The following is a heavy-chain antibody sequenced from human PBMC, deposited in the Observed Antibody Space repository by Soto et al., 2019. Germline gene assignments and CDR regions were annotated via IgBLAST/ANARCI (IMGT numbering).Heavy chain of an antibody. V-gene: IGHV3-64D*08. CDR2: ISSNGGTT. Sequence: EVQLVESGGGLVQPGGSLRLSCSASGFTFSSYAMNWVRQAPGKGLQYVSAISSNGGTTYYADSVKGRFTISRDNSKNTVYLQMSSLRDEDTAVYYCVSVNGAFHNWGQGTLVTVSS. J-gene: IGHJ4*02. CDR3: VSVNGAFHN. D-gene: IGHD2-8*01. CDR1: GFTFSSYA.